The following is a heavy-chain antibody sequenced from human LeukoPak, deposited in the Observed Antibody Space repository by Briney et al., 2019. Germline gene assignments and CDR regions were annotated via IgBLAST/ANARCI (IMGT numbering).Heavy chain of an antibody. V-gene: IGHV4-39*01. CDR3: ASPRYSGSYSAYDY. CDR1: GGSISSSSYY. Sequence: PSETLSLTCTVSGGSISSSSYYWGWIRQPPGKGLEWIGSIYYSGSTYYNPSLKSRVTISVDTSKNQFSLKLSSVPAADTAVYYCASPRYSGSYSAYDYWGQGTLVTVSS. D-gene: IGHD1-26*01. J-gene: IGHJ4*02. CDR2: IYYSGST.